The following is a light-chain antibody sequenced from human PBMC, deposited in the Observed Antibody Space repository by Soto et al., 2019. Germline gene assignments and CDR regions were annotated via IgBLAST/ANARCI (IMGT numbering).Light chain of an antibody. J-gene: IGLJ2*01. CDR3: SSYAGSNTFVV. CDR1: SSDVGGYNY. V-gene: IGLV2-8*01. Sequence: QSALTQPPSASGSPGQSVTISCTGTSSDVGGYNYVSWYQHHPGKAPKLMIYEVSKRPSGVPDRFSGSKSGNTASLTVSGLQAEDEADYYCSSYAGSNTFVVFGGWTKLTVL. CDR2: EVS.